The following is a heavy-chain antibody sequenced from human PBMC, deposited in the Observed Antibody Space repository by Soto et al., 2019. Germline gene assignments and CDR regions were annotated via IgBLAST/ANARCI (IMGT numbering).Heavy chain of an antibody. CDR1: GFTFSSYA. D-gene: IGHD3-16*01. Sequence: EVQLLESGGGLVQPGGSLRLSCAASGFTFSSYAMSWVRQALGKGLEWVSTINSSGGSTYYADSVKGRFTSSRDNSKNTLYLQMNSLRAEDTAVYYCAIGNYDYSDWGQGTLVTVSS. CDR2: INSSGGST. V-gene: IGHV3-23*01. CDR3: AIGNYDYSD. J-gene: IGHJ4*02.